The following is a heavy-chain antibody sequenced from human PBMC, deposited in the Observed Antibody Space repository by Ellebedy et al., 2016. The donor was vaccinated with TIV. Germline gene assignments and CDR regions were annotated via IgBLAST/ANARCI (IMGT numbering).Heavy chain of an antibody. CDR1: GSTFSSYG. D-gene: IGHD6-13*01. J-gene: IGHJ4*01. CDR2: ISSDGSID. CDR3: AAGIDY. Sequence: GGSLRLSCAASGSTFSSYGMHWVRQAPGKGLEWVAVISSDGSIDYYADSVRGRFSISRDNSRNMLFLQMNSLRPEDTAVYYCAAGIDYWGHGTLVTVSS. V-gene: IGHV3-30*03.